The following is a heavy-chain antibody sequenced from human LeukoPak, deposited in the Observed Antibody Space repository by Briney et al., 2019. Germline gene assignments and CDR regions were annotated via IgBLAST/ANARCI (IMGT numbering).Heavy chain of an antibody. CDR3: VKGHIDGESYYYFDY. V-gene: IGHV3-23*01. Sequence: PGGSLRLSCAASGFAFSSYAMNWVRQAPGKGLEWVSSISGSGGRTYYADSVKGRFTISRDNSKNTLYLQMNSPRAEDTAVYYCVKGHIDGESYYYFDYWGQGTLVTVSS. CDR2: ISGSGGRT. CDR1: GFAFSSYA. J-gene: IGHJ4*02. D-gene: IGHD3-10*01.